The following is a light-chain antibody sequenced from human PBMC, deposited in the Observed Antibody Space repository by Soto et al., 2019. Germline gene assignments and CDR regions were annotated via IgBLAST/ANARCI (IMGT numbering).Light chain of an antibody. CDR1: QDIDNY. CDR3: QQSHNLPLS. CDR2: DSS. V-gene: IGKV1-33*01. J-gene: IGKJ4*01. Sequence: DIQMTQSPSSLSAFVGDRVTITCQASQDIDNYLNWYQQKPGKAPRLLIYDSSTLQTGVPSRFSGSGSGTDFTFAISSLQPEDIATYYCQQSHNLPLSFGGGTKVQI.